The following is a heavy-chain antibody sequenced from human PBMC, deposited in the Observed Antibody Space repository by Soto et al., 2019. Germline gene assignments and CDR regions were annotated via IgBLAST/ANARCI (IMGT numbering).Heavy chain of an antibody. CDR1: AGTLGPYG. V-gene: IGHV3-49*04. J-gene: IGHJ5*02. D-gene: IGHD1-1*01. CDR2: IRSKTYGGTP. Sequence: SAGTLGPYGMPWVRLAPGKELEWVGFIRSKTYGGTPQYAASVEGRFTISRDDSQGIAYLQMNNLKIEDTAVYCCHRDLHSFPARRSFD. CDR3: HRDLHSFPARRSFD.